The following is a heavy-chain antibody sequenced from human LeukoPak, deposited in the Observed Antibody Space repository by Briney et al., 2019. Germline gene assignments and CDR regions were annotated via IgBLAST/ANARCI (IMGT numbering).Heavy chain of an antibody. J-gene: IGHJ5*02. Sequence: GGSLRLSCAASGFTFSSYGMNWVRQAPGKGLEWVSYISSSGSTIYYADSVKGRFTISRDNAKNSLYLQMNSLRAEDNAVYYCASSPLRFGELRFDPWGQGTLVTVSS. V-gene: IGHV3-48*04. D-gene: IGHD3-10*01. CDR3: ASSPLRFGELRFDP. CDR2: ISSSGSTI. CDR1: GFTFSSYG.